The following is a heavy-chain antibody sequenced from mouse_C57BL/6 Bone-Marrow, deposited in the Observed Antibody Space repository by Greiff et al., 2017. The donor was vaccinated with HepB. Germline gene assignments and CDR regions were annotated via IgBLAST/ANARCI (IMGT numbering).Heavy chain of an antibody. CDR3: ARPYGNYLYYFDY. CDR1: GYTFTSYW. V-gene: IGHV1-50*01. J-gene: IGHJ2*01. CDR2: IDPSDSYT. Sequence: VKPGASVKLSCKASGYTFTSYWMQWVKQRPGQGLEWIGEIDPSDSYTNYNQKFKGKATLTVDTSSSTAYMQLSSLTSEDSAVYYCARPYGNYLYYFDYWGQGTTLTVSS. D-gene: IGHD2-1*01.